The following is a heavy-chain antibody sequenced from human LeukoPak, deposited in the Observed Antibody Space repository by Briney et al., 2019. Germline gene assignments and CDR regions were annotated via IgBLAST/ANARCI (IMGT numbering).Heavy chain of an antibody. Sequence: SETLSLTCTVSGGSISSGGYYWSWIRQHPGKGLEWIGYIYYSGSTYYNPSLKSRVTISVDTSKNHFSLKLTSVTAADTAVYYCARDRSGYYSGLDYWGQGTLVIVSS. CDR2: IYYSGST. CDR3: ARDRSGYYSGLDY. CDR1: GGSISSGGYY. D-gene: IGHD2-15*01. J-gene: IGHJ4*02. V-gene: IGHV4-31*03.